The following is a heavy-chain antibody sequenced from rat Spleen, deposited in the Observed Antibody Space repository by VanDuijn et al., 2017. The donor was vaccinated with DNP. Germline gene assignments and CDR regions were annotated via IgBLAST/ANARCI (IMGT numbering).Heavy chain of an antibody. CDR1: GFTFSDYY. CDR2: ISYDGGST. CDR3: AIRGDYGSFAY. D-gene: IGHD1-11*01. Sequence: EVQLVESGGGLVQPGRSLKLSCAASGFTFSDYYMAWVRQAPTKGLEWVASISYDGGSTYYRDSVKGRFTISRDKAKSPLYLQMNSLRSEDMATYYCAIRGDYGSFAYWGQGTLVTVSS. V-gene: IGHV5-22*01. J-gene: IGHJ3*01.